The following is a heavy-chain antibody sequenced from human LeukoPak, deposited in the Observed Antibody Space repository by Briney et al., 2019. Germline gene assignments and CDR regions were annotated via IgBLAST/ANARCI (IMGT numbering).Heavy chain of an antibody. CDR2: MTSSGSNT. Sequence: PGGSLRLSCEASGFTFSSYAMSWVRQAQGKGLEWVSVMTSSGSNTYYADSVKGRFTISRDNSKNTLYLQMNSLRAEDTAVYYCASYDSSGYYLYRYFTYWGQGTLVTVSS. D-gene: IGHD3-22*01. V-gene: IGHV3-23*05. CDR1: GFTFSSYA. CDR3: ASYDSSGYYLYRYFTY. J-gene: IGHJ4*02.